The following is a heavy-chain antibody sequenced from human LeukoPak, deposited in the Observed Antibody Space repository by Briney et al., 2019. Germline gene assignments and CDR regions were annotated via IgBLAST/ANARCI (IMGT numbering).Heavy chain of an antibody. Sequence: SGTLSLTCAVSGGSISSSNWWSWVRQPPGKGLEWIGEIYHSGSTNYNPSLKSRVTMSVDTSKNQFSLKLSSVTAADTAVYYCARAREGYRVFDYWGQGTLVTVSS. V-gene: IGHV4-4*02. CDR1: GGSISSSNW. CDR2: IYHSGST. J-gene: IGHJ4*02. D-gene: IGHD5-12*01. CDR3: ARAREGYRVFDY.